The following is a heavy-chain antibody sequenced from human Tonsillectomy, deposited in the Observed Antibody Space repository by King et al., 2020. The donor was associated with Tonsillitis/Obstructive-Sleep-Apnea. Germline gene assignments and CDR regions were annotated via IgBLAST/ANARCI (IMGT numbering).Heavy chain of an antibody. D-gene: IGHD1-26*01. CDR2: IKQDGSEK. Sequence: VQLVESGGGLVQPGGSLRLSCAASGFTFSSYWMSWVRQAPGKGLEWVANIKQDGSEKYYADSVKGRFTISRDNAKKSLYLLMNSMRAEDTAVYYCARDRERTYDYWGQGTLVTVSS. CDR3: ARDRERTYDY. V-gene: IGHV3-7*01. J-gene: IGHJ4*02. CDR1: GFTFSSYW.